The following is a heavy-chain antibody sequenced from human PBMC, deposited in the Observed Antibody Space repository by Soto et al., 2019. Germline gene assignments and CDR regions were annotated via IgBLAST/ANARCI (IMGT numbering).Heavy chain of an antibody. D-gene: IGHD6-19*01. CDR2: ISYDGSNK. V-gene: IGHV3-30*18. CDR1: GFTFSSYG. J-gene: IGHJ4*02. Sequence: QVQLVESGGGVVQPGRSLRLSCAASGFTFSSYGMHCVRQAPGKGLEWGAVISYDGSNKYYADSVKGRFTISRDNSKNTLYLQMNSLRAEDTAVYYCAKNSGSGWYFDYWGQGTLVTVSS. CDR3: AKNSGSGWYFDY.